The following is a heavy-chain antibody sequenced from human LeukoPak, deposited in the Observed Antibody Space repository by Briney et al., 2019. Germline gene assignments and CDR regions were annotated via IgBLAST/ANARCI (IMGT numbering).Heavy chain of an antibody. CDR1: GGTFSSYA. D-gene: IGHD3/OR15-3a*01. CDR2: IIPIFGTA. J-gene: IGHJ6*03. CDR3: ARGGGFDFWADYYYYMDV. Sequence: ASVKVSCKASGGTFSSYAISWVRQAPGQGLEWMGGIIPIFGTANYAQKFQGRVTITTDESTSTAYMELSSLRSEDTAVYYCARGGGFDFWADYYYYMDVCGKGTRSPSP. V-gene: IGHV1-69*05.